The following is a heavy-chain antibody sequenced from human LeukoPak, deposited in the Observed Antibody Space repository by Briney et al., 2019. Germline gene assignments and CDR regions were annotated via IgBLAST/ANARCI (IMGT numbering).Heavy chain of an antibody. Sequence: GGSLRLSCVASGFTFSSYSMNWVRQAPGKGLEWVSSISSSSSYIYYADSVKGRFTISRDNAKNSLYLQMNSLRAEDTAVYYCARSGTTSAFDIWGQGTMVTVSS. CDR1: GFTFSSYS. D-gene: IGHD1-7*01. J-gene: IGHJ3*02. CDR2: ISSSSSYI. CDR3: ARSGTTSAFDI. V-gene: IGHV3-21*01.